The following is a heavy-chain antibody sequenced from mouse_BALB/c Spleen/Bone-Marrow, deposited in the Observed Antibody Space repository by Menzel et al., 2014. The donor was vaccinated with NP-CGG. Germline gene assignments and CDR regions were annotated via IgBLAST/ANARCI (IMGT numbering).Heavy chain of an antibody. J-gene: IGHJ3*01. D-gene: IGHD2-14*01. CDR3: ARYDAPAWFAY. CDR1: GYTFTDSV. CDR2: IYPGSGST. Sequence: VKEVESGPELVKPGASVKMSCKASGYTFTDSVIGWVKQRTGQGLEWIGEIYPGSGSTYCNEKFKGKATLTADKSSNTVYMQLSSLTSEDSAVYFCARYDAPAWFAYWGQGTLVTVSA. V-gene: IGHV1-77*01.